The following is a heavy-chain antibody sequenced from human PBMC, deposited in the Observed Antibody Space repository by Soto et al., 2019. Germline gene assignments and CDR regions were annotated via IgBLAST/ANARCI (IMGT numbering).Heavy chain of an antibody. CDR2: INSDGSST. CDR1: GFTFSSYW. Sequence: GRSLRLSCAASGFTFSSYWMHWVRQAPGKGLVWVSRINSDGSSTSYADSVKGRFTISRDNAKNTLYLQMNSLRAEDTAVYYCARSKVRGVARDEYYYYYMDVWGKGTTVTVSS. V-gene: IGHV3-74*01. D-gene: IGHD3-10*01. CDR3: ARSKVRGVARDEYYYYYMDV. J-gene: IGHJ6*03.